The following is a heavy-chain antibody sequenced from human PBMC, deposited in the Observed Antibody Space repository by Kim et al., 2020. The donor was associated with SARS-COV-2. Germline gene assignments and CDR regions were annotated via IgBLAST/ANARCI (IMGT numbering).Heavy chain of an antibody. CDR3: AREASGSGNPGYFDY. D-gene: IGHD3-10*01. CDR1: GGSISSGGYY. Sequence: SETLSLTCTVSGGSISSGGYYWSWIRQHPGKGLEWIGYIYYSGSTYYNPSLKSRVTISVDTSKNQFSLKLSSVTAADTAVYYCAREASGSGNPGYFDYWGQGTLVTVSS. V-gene: IGHV4-31*03. J-gene: IGHJ4*02. CDR2: IYYSGST.